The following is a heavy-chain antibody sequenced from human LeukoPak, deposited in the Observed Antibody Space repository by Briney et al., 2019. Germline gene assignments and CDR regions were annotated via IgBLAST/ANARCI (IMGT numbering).Heavy chain of an antibody. D-gene: IGHD6-19*01. V-gene: IGHV1-69*06. J-gene: IGHJ4*01. Sequence: GASVKVSCKASVGTFSSYAISWVRQAPGQGLEWMGRIIPIFGTANYAQKFQGRVTITADKSTSTAYMELSSLRSEDTAVYYCAVSLRGWYGGFDYWGHGTLVTVSS. CDR3: AVSLRGWYGGFDY. CDR2: IIPIFGTA. CDR1: VGTFSSYA.